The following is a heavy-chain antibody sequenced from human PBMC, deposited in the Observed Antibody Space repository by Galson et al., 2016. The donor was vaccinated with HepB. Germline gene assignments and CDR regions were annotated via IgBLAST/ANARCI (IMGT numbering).Heavy chain of an antibody. D-gene: IGHD3-22*01. V-gene: IGHV1-69*10. CDR2: IVPILGIT. CDR3: ARGPSQYDSSGPNDY. CDR1: GGTFSSSA. Sequence: VKVSCKASGGTFSSSAIGWVRQAPGQGLEWMGRIVPILGITNYAQRFQGRVTITADKSTKTAYMELSSLRSEDTAVYYCARGPSQYDSSGPNDYWGQGTLVTVSS. J-gene: IGHJ4*02.